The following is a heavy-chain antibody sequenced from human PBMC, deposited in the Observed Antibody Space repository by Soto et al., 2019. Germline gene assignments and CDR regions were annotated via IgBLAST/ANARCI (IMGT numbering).Heavy chain of an antibody. V-gene: IGHV3-64*01. CDR1: GFTLCGYA. D-gene: IGHD3-10*01. Sequence: EVQLAESGGGLAQPGGSLRLSCAASGFTLCGYAMDWVRQAPGKGLEYVSGINSNGVGTYYANSVQGRFTISRDNSKNTVYLQMGSLRPYEMAVYYCARRALPEFYYMDVWGKGTTVTVSS. J-gene: IGHJ6*03. CDR3: ARRALPEFYYMDV. CDR2: INSNGVGT.